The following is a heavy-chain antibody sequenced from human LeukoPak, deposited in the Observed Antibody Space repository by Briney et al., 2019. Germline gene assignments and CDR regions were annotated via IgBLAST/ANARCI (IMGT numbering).Heavy chain of an antibody. CDR1: GGTFSSYG. CDR2: IIPSFGTA. D-gene: IGHD3-10*01. J-gene: IGHJ4*02. CDR3: ARLSTGGYYYGSGFDY. V-gene: IGHV1-69*13. Sequence: GASVKVSCKASGGTFSSYGISWVRQAPGQGLEWMGGIIPSFGTANYAQKFQGRVTITADESTSTAYMEPSSLRSEDTAMYYCARLSTGGYYYGSGFDYWGQGTLVTVSS.